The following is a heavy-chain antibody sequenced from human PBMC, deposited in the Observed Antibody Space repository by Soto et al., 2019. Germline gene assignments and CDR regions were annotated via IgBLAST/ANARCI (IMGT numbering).Heavy chain of an antibody. Sequence: ASVKVSCKASGYTFTSYGISWVRQAPGQGLEWMGWISTYNGNTNYAQKLQGRVTMTTDTSTSTAYMELRSLRSDDTAVYYCASRSADWFDYYGMDVWGQGTTVTVSS. J-gene: IGHJ6*02. CDR2: ISTYNGNT. V-gene: IGHV1-18*01. D-gene: IGHD2-21*01. CDR1: GYTFTSYG. CDR3: ASRSADWFDYYGMDV.